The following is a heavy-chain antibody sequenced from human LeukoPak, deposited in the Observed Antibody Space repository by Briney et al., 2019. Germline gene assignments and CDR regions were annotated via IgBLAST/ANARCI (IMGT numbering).Heavy chain of an antibody. CDR3: ARVMAARREDLNWFDP. CDR2: IYYSGNT. CDR1: GGSISSSGSY. D-gene: IGHD6-6*01. Sequence: SETLSLTCTVSGGSISSSGSYWGWIRQPPGKGLEWIGSIYYSGNTYNPSLKSRVTISVDTSKNQFSLNLTSVNAADTAVYYCARVMAARREDLNWFDPWGQGTLVNVSS. J-gene: IGHJ5*02. V-gene: IGHV4-39*07.